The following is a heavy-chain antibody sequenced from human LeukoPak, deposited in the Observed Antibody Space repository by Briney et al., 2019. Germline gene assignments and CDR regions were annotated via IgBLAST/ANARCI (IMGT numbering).Heavy chain of an antibody. V-gene: IGHV3-64D*06. CDR2: ISSNGGST. D-gene: IGHD3-10*01. J-gene: IGHJ4*02. CDR3: VKDRAQVRGVFFDY. CDR1: GFTFSSYA. Sequence: PGGSLRLSCSASGFTFSSYAMHWVRQAPGKGLEYVSAISSNGGSTYYADSVKGRFTISRDSSKNTLYLQMSSLRAEDTAVYYCVKDRAQVRGVFFDYWGQGTLVTVSS.